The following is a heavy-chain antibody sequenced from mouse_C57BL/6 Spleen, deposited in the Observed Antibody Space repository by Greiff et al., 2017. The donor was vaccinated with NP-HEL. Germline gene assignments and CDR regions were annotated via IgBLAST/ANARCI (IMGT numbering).Heavy chain of an antibody. V-gene: IGHV5-17*01. CDR3: ARHYYGSSYWYFDV. Sequence: EVQLQESGGGLVKPGGSLKLSCAASGFTFSDYGMHWVRQAPEKGLEWVAYISSGSSTIYYADTVQGRFTISRDNAKNTLFLQMTSLRSEDTAMYYCARHYYGSSYWYFDVWGTGTTVTVSS. J-gene: IGHJ1*03. CDR2: ISSGSSTI. D-gene: IGHD1-1*01. CDR1: GFTFSDYG.